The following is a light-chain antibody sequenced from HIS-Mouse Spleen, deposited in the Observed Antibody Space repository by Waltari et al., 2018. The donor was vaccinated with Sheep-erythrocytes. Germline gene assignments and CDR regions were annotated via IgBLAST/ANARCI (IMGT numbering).Light chain of an antibody. CDR1: QSVSSY. V-gene: IGKV3-11*01. J-gene: IGKJ2*01. CDR3: QQRSNWYT. Sequence: EIVLTQSPATLSLSPGERATLSCRASQSVSSYLAWYQQKPGQAPRLLIYDASNKATVIPARFSGSWTGTNFTITSSSLEPEDFAVYYCQQRSNWYTFGQGTKLEIK. CDR2: DAS.